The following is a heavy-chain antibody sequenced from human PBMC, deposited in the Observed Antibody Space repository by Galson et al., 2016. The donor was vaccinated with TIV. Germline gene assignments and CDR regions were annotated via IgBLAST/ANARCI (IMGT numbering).Heavy chain of an antibody. CDR1: GGTFSSYV. CDR3: ASDRNTAFDTYHYYYGMDV. Sequence: VKVSCKASGGTFSSYVFNWVRLAPGQGLEWMGGIIPLFRTTNYAQKFQGRVTITADESTNTAYMELNSLRSGDTAVYYCASDRNTAFDTYHYYYGMDVWGQGTTVTVSS. D-gene: IGHD5-18*01. CDR2: IIPLFRTT. V-gene: IGHV1-69*01. J-gene: IGHJ6*02.